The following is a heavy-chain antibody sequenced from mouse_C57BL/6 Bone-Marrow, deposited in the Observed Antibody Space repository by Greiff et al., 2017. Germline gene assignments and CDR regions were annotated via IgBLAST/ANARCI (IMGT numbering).Heavy chain of an antibody. Sequence: EVQLQESGPSLVRPSPTLSLTCTATGFSFTSDCYWIWIRQFPGNKLEYIGYTFYSGITYYNPSLESRTYITLDTSKNPASLQLSSVTTEDTATYYCARGYYGYYYAMDYWGQGTSVTGSS. D-gene: IGHD2-2*01. V-gene: IGHV3-3*01. CDR1: GFSFTSDCY. CDR2: TFYSGIT. J-gene: IGHJ4*01. CDR3: ARGYYGYYYAMDY.